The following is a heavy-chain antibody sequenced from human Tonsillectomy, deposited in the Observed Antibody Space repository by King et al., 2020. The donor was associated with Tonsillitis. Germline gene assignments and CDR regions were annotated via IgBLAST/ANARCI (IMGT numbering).Heavy chain of an antibody. CDR2: IWYDGSNK. J-gene: IGHJ5*02. CDR1: GFTFSSYG. D-gene: IGHD3-3*01. CDR3: ARSESGYYNWFDP. V-gene: IGHV3-33*01. Sequence: VQLVESGGGVVQPGRSLRLSCAASGFTFSSYGMHWVRQAPGKGLEWVAGIWYDGSNKYYADSVKGRFTISRDNSKNKLYLQMNSLRAEDTAVYYCARSESGYYNWFDPWGQGTLVTVSS.